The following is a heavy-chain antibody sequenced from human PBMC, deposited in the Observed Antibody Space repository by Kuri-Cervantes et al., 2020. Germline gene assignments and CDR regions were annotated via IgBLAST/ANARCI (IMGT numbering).Heavy chain of an antibody. J-gene: IGHJ6*03. V-gene: IGHV3-33*01. CDR3: ARPTRPDYYYYMDV. Sequence: GSLRLSCAASGFTFSSYGMHWVRQAPGKGLEWVAVIWYDGSNKYYADSVKGRFTISRDNSKNTLYLQMNSLRAEDTAVYYCARPTRPDYYYYMDVWGKGTTVTVSS. D-gene: IGHD4-17*01. CDR2: IWYDGSNK. CDR1: GFTFSSYG.